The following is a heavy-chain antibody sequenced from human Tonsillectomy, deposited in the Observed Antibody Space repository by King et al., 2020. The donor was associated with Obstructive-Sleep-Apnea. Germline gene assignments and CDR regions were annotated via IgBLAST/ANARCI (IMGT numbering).Heavy chain of an antibody. Sequence: LQLQESGPGLVKPSETLSLTCTVSGGSVSSGSYYWSWIRQPPGKGLEWIGYIYYSGSTNYNPSLKSRVTISVDTSKNQFSLKLSSVTAADTAVYYCARVPNYGEGGYWGQGTLVTVSS. J-gene: IGHJ4*02. CDR1: GGSVSSGSYY. CDR3: ARVPNYGEGGY. V-gene: IGHV4-61*01. CDR2: IYYSGST. D-gene: IGHD4-17*01.